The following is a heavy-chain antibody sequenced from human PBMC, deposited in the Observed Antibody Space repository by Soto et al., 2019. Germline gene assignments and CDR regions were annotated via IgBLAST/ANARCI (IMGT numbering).Heavy chain of an antibody. J-gene: IGHJ6*02. Sequence: GGSLRLSCAASGFTFSDYYMSWIRQAPGKGLEWVSYISSSSSYTNYADSVKGRFTISRDNAKNSLYLQMNSLRAEDTAVYYCARGRARIAYGMDVWGQGTTVTVSS. D-gene: IGHD2-15*01. CDR2: ISSSSSYT. CDR3: ARGRARIAYGMDV. CDR1: GFTFSDYY. V-gene: IGHV3-11*06.